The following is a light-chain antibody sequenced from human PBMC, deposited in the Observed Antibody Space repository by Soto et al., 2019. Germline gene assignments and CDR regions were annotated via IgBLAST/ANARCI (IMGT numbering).Light chain of an antibody. J-gene: IGLJ1*01. V-gene: IGLV1-44*01. CDR1: NSNIGSNT. CDR3: AAWDDSLNGYV. CDR2: SNN. Sequence: QSVLTHPPSASGTPGQRVTISCSGSNSNIGSNTVNWYQQVPGTAPKLLIYSNNQRPSGVPDRFSGSKSGTSASLAISGLQSEDEADYYCAAWDDSLNGYVFGAGTKVTVL.